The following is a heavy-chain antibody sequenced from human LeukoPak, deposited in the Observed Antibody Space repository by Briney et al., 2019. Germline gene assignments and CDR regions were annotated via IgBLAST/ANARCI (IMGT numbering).Heavy chain of an antibody. CDR1: GFTFSSYE. V-gene: IGHV3-48*03. CDR2: ISSSGSTI. Sequence: PGGSLRLSCAASGFTFSSYEMNWVRQAPGKGLEWVSYISSSGSTIYYADSVKGRFTISRDNAKNSLYLQMNSLRAEDTAVYYCAKREVGVVTATLYWGQGTLVTVSS. CDR3: AKREVGVVTATLY. D-gene: IGHD2-21*02. J-gene: IGHJ4*02.